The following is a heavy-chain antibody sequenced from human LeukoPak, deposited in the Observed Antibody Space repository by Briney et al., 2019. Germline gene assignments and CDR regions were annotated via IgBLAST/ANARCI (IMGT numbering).Heavy chain of an antibody. V-gene: IGHV1-2*02. CDR1: GYTFTGYY. D-gene: IGHD3-3*01. Sequence: ASVKVSCKASGYTFTGYYMHWVRQAPGQGLEWMGWINPNSGGTNYAQKFQGRVTMTRDTSISTAYMELSRLRSDDTAVYYCARTLKYYDFWRDWFDPWGQGTLVTVSS. CDR3: ARTLKYYDFWRDWFDP. CDR2: INPNSGGT. J-gene: IGHJ5*02.